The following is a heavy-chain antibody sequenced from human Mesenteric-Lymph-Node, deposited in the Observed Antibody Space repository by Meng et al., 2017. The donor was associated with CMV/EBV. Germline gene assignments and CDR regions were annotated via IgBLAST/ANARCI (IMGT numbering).Heavy chain of an antibody. J-gene: IGHJ4*02. CDR1: GFTFSDYY. CDR2: ISSSGSTI. D-gene: IGHD5-24*01. V-gene: IGHV3-11*04. CDR3: ARDLGRPLATMRGPY. Sequence: SLKISCAASGFTFSDYYMSWIRQAPGKGLEWVSYISSSGSTIYYADSVKGRFTISRDNAKNSLYLQMNSLRAEDTAVYYCARDLGRPLATMRGPYWGQGTLVTVSS.